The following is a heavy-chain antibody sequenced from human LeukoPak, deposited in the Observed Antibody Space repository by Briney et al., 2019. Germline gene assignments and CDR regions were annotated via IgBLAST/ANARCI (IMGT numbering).Heavy chain of an antibody. Sequence: PGGSLRLSCAASGFTFDDYAMHWVRQAPGKGLEWVSGISWNSGSIGYADPVKGRFTISRDNAKNSLYLQMNSLRAEDTALYFCAKGYYDSSGYPPDYWGQGTLVTVSS. CDR1: GFTFDDYA. CDR3: AKGYYDSSGYPPDY. D-gene: IGHD3-22*01. J-gene: IGHJ4*02. V-gene: IGHV3-9*01. CDR2: ISWNSGSI.